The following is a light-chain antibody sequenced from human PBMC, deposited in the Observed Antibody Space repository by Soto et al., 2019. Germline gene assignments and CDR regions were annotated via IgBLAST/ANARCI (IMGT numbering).Light chain of an antibody. CDR2: AAS. CDR1: QGISSY. J-gene: IGKJ4*01. V-gene: IGKV1-9*01. Sequence: DIQLTQSPSFLSASVGDRVTITCRASQGISSYLAWYQQKPGKAPKLLIYAASTLQSGVPSRFGGSGSGPEFTLTISSLQPEDFATYYCQQLNSYPFLTFGGGTKVEIK. CDR3: QQLNSYPFLT.